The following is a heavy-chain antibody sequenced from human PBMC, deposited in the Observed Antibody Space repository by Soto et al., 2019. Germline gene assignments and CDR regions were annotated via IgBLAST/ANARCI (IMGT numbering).Heavy chain of an antibody. D-gene: IGHD2-8*02. CDR1: GYILSRYL. Sequence: VGSLVISCNGSGYILSRYLIGWVRQMPGKGLGWVGITHGGDANSRYSPSFEGQMTIYTDKYNTTLSLQWGSLKASDTAMYYCARRRTSSTGCDSWGQGTLVTVSS. CDR3: ARRRTSSTGCDS. J-gene: IGHJ5*01. V-gene: IGHV5-51*01. CDR2: THGGDANS.